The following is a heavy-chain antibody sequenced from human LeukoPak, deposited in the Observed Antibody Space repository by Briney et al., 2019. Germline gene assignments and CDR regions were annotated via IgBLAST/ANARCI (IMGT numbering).Heavy chain of an antibody. D-gene: IGHD5-18*01. CDR3: ARDSGGGGYSYGLYY. CDR2: IIPIFGTA. V-gene: IGHV1-69*13. J-gene: IGHJ4*02. CDR1: GGTFSSYA. Sequence: ASVKVSCKASGGTFSSYAISWVRQAPGQGLEWMGGIIPIFGTANYAQKFQGRVTITADESTSTAYMELSSLRSEDTAVYYCARDSGGGGYSYGLYYWGQGNLVTVSS.